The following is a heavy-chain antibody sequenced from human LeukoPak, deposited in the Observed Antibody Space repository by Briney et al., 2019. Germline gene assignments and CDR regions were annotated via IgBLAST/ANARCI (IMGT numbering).Heavy chain of an antibody. V-gene: IGHV4-59*01. J-gene: IGHJ4*02. CDR3: ARGGASTYYDSGGYYSF. CDR1: GGSISTYC. D-gene: IGHD3-22*01. CDR2: ICYTGST. Sequence: SETLSLTCTVSGGSISTYCWSWIRQPPGKALEWIGYICYTGSTNNNPSLKSRVTISVDTSKSQFSLNLSSVTAADTAVYYCARGGASTYYDSGGYYSFWGQGAQVTVSS.